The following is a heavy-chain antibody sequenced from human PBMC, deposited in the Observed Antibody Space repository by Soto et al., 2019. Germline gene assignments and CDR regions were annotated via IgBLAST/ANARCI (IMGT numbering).Heavy chain of an antibody. J-gene: IGHJ3*02. CDR1: GDTCSSYS. CDR3: ARWGYCSGGSCYRMSAFDI. V-gene: IGHV1-69*02. Sequence: SVKVSCKASGDTCSSYSIRWVRQAHGQGLEWMGRIIPILGIANYAQKFQGRVTITADKSTSTAYMELSSLRSEDTAVYYCARWGYCSGGSCYRMSAFDISGQVTMVTVSS. D-gene: IGHD2-15*01. CDR2: IIPILGIA.